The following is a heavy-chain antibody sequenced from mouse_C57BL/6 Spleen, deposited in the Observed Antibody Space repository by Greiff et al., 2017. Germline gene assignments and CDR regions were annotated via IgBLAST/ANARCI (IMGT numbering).Heavy chain of an antibody. D-gene: IGHD1-1*01. V-gene: IGHV1-82*01. CDR3: ARKYYYGSSYFDY. CDR2: IYPGDGDT. CDR1: GYAFSSSW. J-gene: IGHJ2*01. Sequence: VKLQESGPELVKPGASVKISCKASGYAFSSSWMNWVKQRPGKGLEWIGRIYPGDGDTNYNGKFKGKATLTADKSSSTAYMQLSSLTSEDSAVYFCARKYYYGSSYFDYWGQGTTLTVSS.